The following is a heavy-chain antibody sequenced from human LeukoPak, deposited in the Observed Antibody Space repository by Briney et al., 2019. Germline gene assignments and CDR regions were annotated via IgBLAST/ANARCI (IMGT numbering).Heavy chain of an antibody. CDR2: IYYSGST. Sequence: SETLSLTCTVSGGSISSYYWSWIRQPPGKGLEWIGYIYYSGSTNYNPSLKSRVTISVDTSKNQFSLKLSSVTAADTAVYYCAARSIAAAGLNYWGQGTLVTVSS. CDR1: GGSISSYY. CDR3: AARSIAAAGLNY. D-gene: IGHD6-13*01. V-gene: IGHV4-59*01. J-gene: IGHJ4*02.